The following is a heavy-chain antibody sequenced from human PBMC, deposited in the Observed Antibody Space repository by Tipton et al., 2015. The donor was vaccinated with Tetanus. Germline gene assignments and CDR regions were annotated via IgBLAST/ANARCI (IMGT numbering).Heavy chain of an antibody. CDR3: ARDTRQYSTGRSYIGF. J-gene: IGHJ4*02. CDR2: ISGTGGST. Sequence: SLRLSCTASGFTFNSYAMHWVRQAPGKGLEWVSVISGTGGSTYYSDSVKGRFTISRDNSKNTLSLQMNSLRAADTAGYYCARDTRQYSTGRSYIGFWGQGTLGTVSS. V-gene: IGHV3-23*01. CDR1: GFTFNSYA. D-gene: IGHD6-19*01.